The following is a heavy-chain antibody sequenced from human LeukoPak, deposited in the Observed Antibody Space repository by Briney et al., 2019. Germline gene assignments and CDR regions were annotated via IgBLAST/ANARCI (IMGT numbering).Heavy chain of an antibody. CDR3: AREYSSSSGRSFDY. CDR2: ISGSADNT. Sequence: GGSLRLSCTASGFTLSSYAMSWVRQAPGEGLEWVSTISGSADNTNYAEAVKGRFTISRDNAKNSLYLQMNSLRAEDTAVYYCAREYSSSSGRSFDYWGQGTLVTVSS. V-gene: IGHV3-23*01. D-gene: IGHD6-6*01. J-gene: IGHJ4*02. CDR1: GFTLSSYA.